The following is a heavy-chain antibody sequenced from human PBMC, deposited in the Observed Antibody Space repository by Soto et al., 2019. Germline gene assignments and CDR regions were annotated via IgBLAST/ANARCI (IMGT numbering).Heavy chain of an antibody. Sequence: GGSLRLSCAASGFTFSSYAMSWVRQAPGKGLEWVSAISGSGGSTYYADSVKGRFTISRDNSKNTLYLQMNSLRAEDTAVYYCASMDIVVVVAAAFDYWGQGTLVTVSS. CDR1: GFTFSSYA. J-gene: IGHJ4*02. D-gene: IGHD2-15*01. V-gene: IGHV3-23*01. CDR2: ISGSGGST. CDR3: ASMDIVVVVAAAFDY.